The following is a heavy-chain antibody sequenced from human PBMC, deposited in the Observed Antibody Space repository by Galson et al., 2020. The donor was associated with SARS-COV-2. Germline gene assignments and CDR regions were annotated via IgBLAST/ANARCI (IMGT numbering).Heavy chain of an antibody. CDR2: IGPGGGTT. J-gene: IGHJ3*02. Sequence: GESLKISCAASGFTFSSYSMSWVRQAPGKGLEWVSAIGPGGGTTHYADSVRGRFTISRDNSKNTLYLQMNSLRAEDTAVYYCAKDRGYYSGIDAFDIWGQGTVVTVSS. CDR3: AKDRGYYSGIDAFDI. V-gene: IGHV3-23*01. CDR1: GFTFSSYS. D-gene: IGHD3-22*01.